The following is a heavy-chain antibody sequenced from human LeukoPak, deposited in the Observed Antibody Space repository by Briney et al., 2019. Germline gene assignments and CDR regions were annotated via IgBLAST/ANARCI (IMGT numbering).Heavy chain of an antibody. CDR1: GYTFSRYY. Sequence: GASVKVSCKASGYTFSRYYMQWVRQAPGQVLEWMGVINPSGGSTSYAQKFQGRVTMTRDTSTSTVYMELSSLRSEDTAVYYCARADGNYYSHISGVLDYWGQGTVVTVSS. CDR2: INPSGGST. D-gene: IGHD3-22*01. CDR3: ARADGNYYSHISGVLDY. V-gene: IGHV1-46*01. J-gene: IGHJ4*02.